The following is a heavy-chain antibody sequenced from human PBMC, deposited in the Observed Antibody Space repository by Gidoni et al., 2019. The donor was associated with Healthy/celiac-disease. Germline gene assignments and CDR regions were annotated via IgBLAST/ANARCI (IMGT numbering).Heavy chain of an antibody. V-gene: IGHV1-69*01. CDR2: IIPIFGTA. CDR1: GGTFSSYA. D-gene: IGHD1-26*01. CDR3: ARDGTKVGPRPYYYYGMDV. Sequence: QVQLVQSGAEVKKPGSSVKVSCKASGGTFSSYAISWVRQAPGQGLEWMGGIIPIFGTANYAQKFQGRVTITADESTSTAYMELSSLRSEDTAVYYCARDGTKVGPRPYYYYGMDVWGQGTTVTVSS. J-gene: IGHJ6*02.